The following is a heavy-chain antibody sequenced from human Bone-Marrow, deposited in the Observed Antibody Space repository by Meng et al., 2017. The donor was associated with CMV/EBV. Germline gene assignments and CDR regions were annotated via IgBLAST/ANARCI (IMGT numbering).Heavy chain of an antibody. CDR1: GFTFGDYA. Sequence: GESLKISCTVSGFTFGDYAMSWVRQAPGKGLEWVGFIRSETYGATTEYAASVKGRCTISRDDSKSIAYLQMNSLKIEDTALYYCTRDLMDVRGQGTTVTVSS. CDR2: IRSETYGATT. J-gene: IGHJ6*02. V-gene: IGHV3-49*04. CDR3: TRDLMDV.